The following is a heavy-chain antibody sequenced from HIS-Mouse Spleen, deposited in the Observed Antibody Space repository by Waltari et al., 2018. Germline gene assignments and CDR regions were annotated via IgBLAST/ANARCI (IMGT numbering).Heavy chain of an antibody. CDR1: GFTFSSYG. CDR2: ISYSGSDN. D-gene: IGHD1-26*01. CDR3: AKVHSGSYYFDY. V-gene: IGHV3-30*18. Sequence: QVQLVESGGGVVQPGRSLRPSCAASGFTFSSYGMHWVREAPGKGLGWVAVISYSGSDNYYAYSVKGQFTMSMDNSKNTLYLQMNSLIAEDTAVYYCAKVHSGSYYFDYWGQGTLVTVSS. J-gene: IGHJ4*02.